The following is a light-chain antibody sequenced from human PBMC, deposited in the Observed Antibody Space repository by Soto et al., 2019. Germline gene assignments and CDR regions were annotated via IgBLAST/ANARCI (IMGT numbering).Light chain of an antibody. CDR2: AAS. CDR3: HETYSNPPWT. CDR1: QRITKY. Sequence: DIQMTQSPSSLSASVGDRVTITCRASQRITKYLSWYQQKPGKAPKLLIFAASNLQSGVPSRFTGSGSGTDFTLTINSLQRADFATYYCHETYSNPPWTFGQGPRVEIQ. V-gene: IGKV1-39*01. J-gene: IGKJ1*01.